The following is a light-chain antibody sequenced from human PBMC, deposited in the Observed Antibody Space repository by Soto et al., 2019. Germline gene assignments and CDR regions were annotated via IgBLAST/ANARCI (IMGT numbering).Light chain of an antibody. V-gene: IGKV1-5*03. CDR2: KAS. J-gene: IGKJ1*01. CDR3: QHYNSYSEA. CDR1: QTISSW. Sequence: DIQMTQSPSTLSGSVGDRVTITCRASQTISSWLAWYQQKPGKAPKLLLYKASTLKSGVPSRFSGSGSGTEFTLTISSLQPDDFATYYCQHYNSYSEAFGRGTKVDIK.